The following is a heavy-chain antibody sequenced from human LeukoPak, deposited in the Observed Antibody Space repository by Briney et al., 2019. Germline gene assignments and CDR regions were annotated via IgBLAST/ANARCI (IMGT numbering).Heavy chain of an antibody. CDR1: GGSFSGYY. D-gene: IGHD1-26*01. CDR2: INHSGST. CDR3: ARGADSGSYSGPFDY. Sequence: KPSETLSLTCAVYGGSFSGYYWSWIRQPPGKGLEWIGEINHSGSTNYNPSLKSRVTISVDTSKNQFSLKLSSVTAADTAVYYCARGADSGSYSGPFDYWGQGTLVTVSS. V-gene: IGHV4-34*01. J-gene: IGHJ4*02.